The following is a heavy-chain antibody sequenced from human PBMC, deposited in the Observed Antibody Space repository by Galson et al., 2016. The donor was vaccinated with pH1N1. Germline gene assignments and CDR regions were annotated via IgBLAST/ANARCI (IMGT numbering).Heavy chain of an antibody. Sequence: SVKVSCKASGYTFTRYYLHWVRQAPGQGLEWMGVLDPTGGGTTYAQKFHSRLTMTRDTSTSTFSMELSSLKSEDTAVYYCTRDLGRPRDCWGQGTLVTVSS. CDR2: LDPTGGGT. D-gene: IGHD1-26*01. CDR3: TRDLGRPRDC. CDR1: GYTFTRYY. V-gene: IGHV1-46*01. J-gene: IGHJ4*02.